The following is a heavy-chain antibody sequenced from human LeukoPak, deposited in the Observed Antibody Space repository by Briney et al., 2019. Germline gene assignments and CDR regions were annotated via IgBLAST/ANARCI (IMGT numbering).Heavy chain of an antibody. V-gene: IGHV4-34*01. J-gene: IGHJ4*02. Sequence: KPSETLSLTCAVYGGSFSDCYWSWVRQPPGKGLEWIGEINHSGSTKYNPSLKSRVTISVDTSKNHLSLKLTSVTAADTAVYYCARKDGDGWGQGTLVTVSS. CDR2: INHSGST. CDR3: ARKDGDG. D-gene: IGHD5-24*01. CDR1: GGSFSDCY.